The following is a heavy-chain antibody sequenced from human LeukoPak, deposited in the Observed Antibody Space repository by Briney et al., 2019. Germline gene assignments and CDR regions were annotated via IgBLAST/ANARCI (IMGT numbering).Heavy chain of an antibody. V-gene: IGHV1-69*02. CDR2: IIPIIGKA. J-gene: IGHJ5*02. D-gene: IGHD1-7*01. Sequence: SVKVSCKAAGGTVISYTISWVRQAPGYGFEGMARIIPIIGKANYGQKFQGRVTITADNSTSTAYMELSSLRSEDTAVYYCARQSITGTTESCWFDPWGQGTLVNVSS. CDR3: ARQSITGTTESCWFDP. CDR1: GGTVISYT.